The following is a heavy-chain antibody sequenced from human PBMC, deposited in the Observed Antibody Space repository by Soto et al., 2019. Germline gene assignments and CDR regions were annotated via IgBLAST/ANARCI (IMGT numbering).Heavy chain of an antibody. CDR1: GGSISSSSYY. J-gene: IGHJ3*02. V-gene: IGHV4-39*01. CDR3: ARRVGIIAVAGNDLDAFDI. Sequence: SETLSLTCTVSGGSISSSSYYWGWIRQPPGKGLEWIGSIYYSGSTYYNPSLKSRVTISVDTSKNQFSLKLSSVTAADTAVYYCARRVGIIAVAGNDLDAFDIRAQGTMVTGSS. CDR2: IYYSGST. D-gene: IGHD6-19*01.